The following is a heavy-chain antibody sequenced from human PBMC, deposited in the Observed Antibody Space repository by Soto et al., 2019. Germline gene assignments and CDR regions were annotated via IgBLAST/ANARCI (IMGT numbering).Heavy chain of an antibody. Sequence: PGESLKISCEGSGYTFTSYYITWARQLPGKGLEWMGRIDPSDSHTTYNPSFQGHVTISADKSIRTAYLQWSSLEASDSAMYYCARGDTAIVRKGGDVCGQGTPVTVSS. CDR3: ARGDTAIVRKGGDV. D-gene: IGHD5-18*01. V-gene: IGHV5-10-1*01. J-gene: IGHJ6*02. CDR2: IDPSDSHT. CDR1: GYTFTSYY.